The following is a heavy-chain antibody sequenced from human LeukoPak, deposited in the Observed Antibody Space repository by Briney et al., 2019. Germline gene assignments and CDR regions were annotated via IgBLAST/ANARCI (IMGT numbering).Heavy chain of an antibody. CDR2: IYSGGST. J-gene: IGHJ4*02. V-gene: IGHV3-66*04. D-gene: IGHD2-2*02. Sequence: GRSLRLSCAASGFTFSSYGMHWVRQAPGKGLEWVSVIYSGGSTYYADSVKGRFTISRDNSKNTLYLQMNSLRAEDTAVYYCAGLYLYYFDYWGQGTLVTVSS. CDR3: AGLYLYYFDY. CDR1: GFTFSSYG.